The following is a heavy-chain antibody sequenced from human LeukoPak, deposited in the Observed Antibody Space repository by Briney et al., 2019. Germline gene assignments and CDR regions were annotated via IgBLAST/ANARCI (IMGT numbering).Heavy chain of an antibody. V-gene: IGHV3-23*01. J-gene: IGHJ6*03. D-gene: IGHD2-15*01. CDR3: AKGLYCSGGSCYAYYYYMDV. Sequence: GGSLRLSCAASGFTFSSYGMSWVRQAPGKGLEWVSAISGSGGSTYYADSVKGRFTISRDNSKNTLYLQMNSLRAEDTAVYYCAKGLYCSGGSCYAYYYYMDVWGKGTTVTISS. CDR2: ISGSGGST. CDR1: GFTFSSYG.